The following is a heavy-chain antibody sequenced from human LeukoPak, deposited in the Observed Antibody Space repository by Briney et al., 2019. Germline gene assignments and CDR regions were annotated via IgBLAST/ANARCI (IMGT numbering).Heavy chain of an antibody. V-gene: IGHV4-4*07. CDR1: GVSHSRYY. CDR2: IYISGTT. Sequence: SETLSLTRSVSGVSHSRYYWSGVRQTAAKGLEWIGRIYISGTTNYNPSLNSRVTMSIDTSKNQFSRKLTSVTAADTGVYYCARTGGYDSHTDHWGQGTQVTVSS. D-gene: IGHD5-12*01. J-gene: IGHJ4*02. CDR3: ARTGGYDSHTDH.